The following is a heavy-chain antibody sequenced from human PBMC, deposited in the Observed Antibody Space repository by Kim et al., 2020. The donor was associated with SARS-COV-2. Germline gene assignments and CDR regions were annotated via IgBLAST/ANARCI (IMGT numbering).Heavy chain of an antibody. J-gene: IGHJ4*02. V-gene: IGHV3-74*01. CDR2: LNEDGSTT. D-gene: IGHD3-10*01. Sequence: GGSLRLSCAASRFIFSRYWMHWVRQAPGKGLVWVSRLNEDGSTTDYADSVKGRFTISRDNAKNTLYLQMSSLRAEDTAVYYCVRDLRGTQDYWGQGTLVTVSS. CDR1: RFIFSRYW. CDR3: VRDLRGTQDY.